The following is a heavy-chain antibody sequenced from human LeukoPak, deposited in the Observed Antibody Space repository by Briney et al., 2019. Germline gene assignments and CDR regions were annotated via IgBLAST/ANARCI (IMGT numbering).Heavy chain of an antibody. CDR2: IMPIFDTA. V-gene: IGHV1-69*13. CDR3: AREEERIAIFGVTNSRFDY. D-gene: IGHD3-3*01. J-gene: IGHJ4*02. CDR1: GGTFSNYA. Sequence: SVKVSCKASGGTFSNYAISWVRQAPGQGLEWMGGIMPIFDTADYAQKFQGRITITADESTSTVYMELSSLRSENTAVCYCAREEERIAIFGVTNSRFDYWGQGTLVTVSS.